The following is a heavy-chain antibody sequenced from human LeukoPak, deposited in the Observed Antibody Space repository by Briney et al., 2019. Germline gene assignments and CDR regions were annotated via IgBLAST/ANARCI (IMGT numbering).Heavy chain of an antibody. V-gene: IGHV3-48*02. J-gene: IGHJ6*02. CDR1: GFTFSSYS. CDR3: ARVRGLDVVVPAAIVYYYYGMDV. Sequence: PGGSLRLSCAASGFTFSSYSMNWVRQAPGKGLEWVSYISSSSSTIYYADSVKGRFTISRDNAKNSLYLQMNSLRDEDTAVYYCARVRGLDVVVPAAIVYYYYGMDVWGQGTTVTVSS. D-gene: IGHD2-2*01. CDR2: ISSSSSTI.